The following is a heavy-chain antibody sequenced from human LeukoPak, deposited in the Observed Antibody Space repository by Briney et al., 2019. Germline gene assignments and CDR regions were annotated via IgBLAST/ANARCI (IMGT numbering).Heavy chain of an antibody. V-gene: IGHV3-53*01. CDR3: ARDDAVTASLDY. Sequence: GGSLRLSCAAPGFTVSSNYMSWVRQAPGKGLEWVSVIYSGGSTYYADSVKGRFTISRDNSKNTLYLQMNSLRAEDTAVYYCARDDAVTASLDYWGQGTLVTVSS. J-gene: IGHJ4*02. D-gene: IGHD2-21*02. CDR2: IYSGGST. CDR1: GFTVSSNY.